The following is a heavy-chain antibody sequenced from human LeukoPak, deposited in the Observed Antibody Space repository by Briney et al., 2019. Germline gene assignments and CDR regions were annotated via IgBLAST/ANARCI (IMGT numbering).Heavy chain of an antibody. CDR3: AKDSSQGGDYFDS. CDR1: EFTFSKYA. V-gene: IGHV3-23*01. J-gene: IGHJ4*02. CDR2: INGSGVIT. D-gene: IGHD3-16*01. Sequence: GGSLILSCAASEFTFSKYAMNWVRQAPGKGLEWVSGINGSGVITFYVDSVKGRFTISRDNSKNTLYLQMNSLRAEDTAIYYCAKDSSQGGDYFDSWGQGTLVTVSS.